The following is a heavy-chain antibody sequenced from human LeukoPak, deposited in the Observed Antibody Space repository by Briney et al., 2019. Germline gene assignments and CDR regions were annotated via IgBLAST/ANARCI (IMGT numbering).Heavy chain of an antibody. Sequence: GRFTISRDNSKNTLYLQMNSLRAEDTAVYYCAKEGSSWYLPDAFDIWGQGTMVTVSS. D-gene: IGHD6-13*01. J-gene: IGHJ3*02. CDR3: AKEGSSWYLPDAFDI. V-gene: IGHV3-23*02.